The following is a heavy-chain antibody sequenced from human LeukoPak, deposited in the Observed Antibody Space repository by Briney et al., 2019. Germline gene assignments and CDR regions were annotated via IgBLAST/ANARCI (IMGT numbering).Heavy chain of an antibody. CDR3: SKVSGYDFGPFDY. Sequence: PGGSLRLSCAASGFTFSSYAMSWVRQARGKGLEWVSAISGSGGSTYYADSVKGRFIISRDNSKHTLYLQMNSMRAEDTAVYYCSKVSGYDFGPFDYWGQGTLVTVSS. D-gene: IGHD5-12*01. J-gene: IGHJ4*02. CDR2: ISGSGGST. V-gene: IGHV3-23*01. CDR1: GFTFSSYA.